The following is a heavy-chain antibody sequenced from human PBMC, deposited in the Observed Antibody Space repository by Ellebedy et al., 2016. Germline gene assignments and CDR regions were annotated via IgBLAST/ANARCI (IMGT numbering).Heavy chain of an antibody. CDR1: GFSFGGYA. J-gene: IGHJ4*02. V-gene: IGHV3-23*01. Sequence: GESLKISXAASGFSFGGYAMSWVRQAAGKGLEWVSVIGASGGATFYADSVKGRFTISRDNSKNTLDLQINSLRAEDTAIYYCAKHRVFTGSWHFDSWGQGTLVTVSS. D-gene: IGHD6-6*01. CDR3: AKHRVFTGSWHFDS. CDR2: IGASGGAT.